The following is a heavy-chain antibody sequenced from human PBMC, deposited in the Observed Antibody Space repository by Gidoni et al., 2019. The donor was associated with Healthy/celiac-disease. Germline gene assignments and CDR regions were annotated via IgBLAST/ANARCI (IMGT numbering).Heavy chain of an antibody. Sequence: EVQMLESGGGLVQPGGSLRLSCAASGFTFSSYAMSWVRQAPGKGLEWVSAISGSGGSTYYADSVKGRFTISRDNSKNTLYLQMNSLRAEDTAVYYCATISLARGLVAAADYWGQGTLVTVSS. J-gene: IGHJ4*02. CDR1: GFTFSSYA. D-gene: IGHD1-26*01. CDR2: ISGSGGST. V-gene: IGHV3-23*01. CDR3: ATISLARGLVAAADY.